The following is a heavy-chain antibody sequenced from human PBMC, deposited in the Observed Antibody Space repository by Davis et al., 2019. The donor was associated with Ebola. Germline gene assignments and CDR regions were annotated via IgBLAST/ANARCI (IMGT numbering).Heavy chain of an antibody. D-gene: IGHD1-14*01. Sequence: SETLSLTCAVYGGSFSGYYWSWIRQPPGKGLEWIGEINHSGSTNYNPSLKSRVTISVDTSKNQFSLKLSSVTAADTAVYYCARGPGIMGMDVWGQVTTVTVSS. CDR2: INHSGST. CDR1: GGSFSGYY. J-gene: IGHJ6*02. V-gene: IGHV4-34*01. CDR3: ARGPGIMGMDV.